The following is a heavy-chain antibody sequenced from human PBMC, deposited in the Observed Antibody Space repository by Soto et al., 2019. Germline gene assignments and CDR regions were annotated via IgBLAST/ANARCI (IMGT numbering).Heavy chain of an antibody. Sequence: GGSLRLSCAASGFTFDDYAMHWVRQAPGKGLEWVSGISWNSGSIGYADSVKGRFTISRDNAKNSLYLQMNSLRAEDTALYYCAKDRQYQLLFHRSDAFDIWGQGTMVT. CDR3: AKDRQYQLLFHRSDAFDI. CDR2: ISWNSGSI. CDR1: GFTFDDYA. V-gene: IGHV3-9*01. D-gene: IGHD2-2*01. J-gene: IGHJ3*02.